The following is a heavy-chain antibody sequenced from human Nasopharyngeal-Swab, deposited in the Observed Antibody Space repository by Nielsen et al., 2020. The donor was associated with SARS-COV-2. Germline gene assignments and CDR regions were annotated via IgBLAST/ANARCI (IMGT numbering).Heavy chain of an antibody. V-gene: IGHV4-39*01. CDR3: ARHRRGGIVATPWYFDL. CDR2: IYYSGST. CDR1: GGSISSSSYY. Sequence: SETLSLTCTVPGGSISSSSYYWGWIRQPPGKRPEWIGSIYYSGSTYYNPSLKSRVTISVDTSKNQFSLKLSSVTAADTAVYYCARHRRGGIVATPWYFDLWGRGTLVTVSS. J-gene: IGHJ2*01. D-gene: IGHD5-12*01.